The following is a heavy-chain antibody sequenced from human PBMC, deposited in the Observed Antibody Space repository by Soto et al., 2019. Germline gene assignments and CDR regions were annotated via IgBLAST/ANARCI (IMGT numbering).Heavy chain of an antibody. CDR2: IYYSGST. CDR3: ARESHYYEGGDGPFDY. J-gene: IGHJ4*02. CDR1: GGSISSYY. V-gene: IGHV4-59*01. D-gene: IGHD3-3*01. Sequence: QVQLQESGPGLVKPSETLSLTCTVSGGSISSYYWSWIRQPPGKGLEWIGYIYYSGSTNYNPSLKSRVTISVDTSKNQFSLKLSSVTAADTAVYYCARESHYYEGGDGPFDYWGQGTLVTVSS.